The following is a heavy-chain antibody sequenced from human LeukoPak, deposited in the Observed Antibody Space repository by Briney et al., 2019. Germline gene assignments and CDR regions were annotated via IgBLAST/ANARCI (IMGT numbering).Heavy chain of an antibody. V-gene: IGHV3-30*18. J-gene: IGHJ5*02. CDR3: ANHPNGDIVATMT. CDR2: ISYDGSNK. D-gene: IGHD5-12*01. Sequence: GRSLRLSCAASGFTFSSYGMHWVRQAPGKGLEWVAVISYDGSNKYYADSVKGRFTISRDNSKNTLYLQTNSLRAEDTAVYYCANHPNGDIVATMTWGQGTLVTVSS. CDR1: GFTFSSYG.